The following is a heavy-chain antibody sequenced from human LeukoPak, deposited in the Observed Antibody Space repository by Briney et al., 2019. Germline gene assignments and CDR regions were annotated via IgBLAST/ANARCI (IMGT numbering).Heavy chain of an antibody. V-gene: IGHV3-7*01. J-gene: IGHJ3*01. CDR2: IKKDGSEE. CDR3: ARSNPNRNALDL. D-gene: IGHD1-14*01. CDR1: GFTFGDYS. Sequence: GRSLRLSCITSGFTFGDYSISWVRQAPGRGLEWVANIKKDGSEENYLDSVKGRFTVSRDNAKNSLNLQMNSLRGEDTAVYYCARSNPNRNALDLWGQGTMVTISS.